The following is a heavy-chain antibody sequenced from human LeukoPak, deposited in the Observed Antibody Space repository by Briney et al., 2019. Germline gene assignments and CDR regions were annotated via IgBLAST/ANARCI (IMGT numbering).Heavy chain of an antibody. CDR1: GFGFSNYW. V-gene: IGHV3-7*01. Sequence: GGSQRLSCAASGFGFSNYWMSWPRQAPGKGLEWVAYIKVDGSDKYYLDSVEGRFTISRDNAKNSLYLQMNRLRAEDTAVYFCTTIGGLWTDDYWGQGTLVTVSS. CDR2: IKVDGSDK. D-gene: IGHD3/OR15-3a*01. CDR3: TTIGGLWTDDY. J-gene: IGHJ4*02.